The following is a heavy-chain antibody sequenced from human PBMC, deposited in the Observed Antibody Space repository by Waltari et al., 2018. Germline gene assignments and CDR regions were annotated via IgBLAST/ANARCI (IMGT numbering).Heavy chain of an antibody. Sequence: EVQLVESGGGLVQPGGSLRLSCAASGFTFSSYWMNWVRQAPGKGLEGVANIKQDGSEKYYVDSVKGRFTISRDNAKNSLYLQMNSLRAEDTAVYYCARSSWYVDFDYWGQGTLVTVSS. CDR3: ARSSWYVDFDY. D-gene: IGHD6-13*01. CDR1: GFTFSSYW. V-gene: IGHV3-7*01. CDR2: IKQDGSEK. J-gene: IGHJ4*02.